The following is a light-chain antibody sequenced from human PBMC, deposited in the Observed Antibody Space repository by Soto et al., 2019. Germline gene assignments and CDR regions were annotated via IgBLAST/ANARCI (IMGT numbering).Light chain of an antibody. V-gene: IGLV1-40*01. CDR1: SSNIGAGYD. Sequence: SVLKQPPSVSGAPGQRVTISCTGSSSNIGAGYDVHWYQQLPGTAPKLLIYGNSNRPSGVPDRFSGSKSGTSASLAITGLQAEDEADYYCQSYDSSMSGSVFGNGTKVTVL. CDR2: GNS. CDR3: QSYDSSMSGSV. J-gene: IGLJ1*01.